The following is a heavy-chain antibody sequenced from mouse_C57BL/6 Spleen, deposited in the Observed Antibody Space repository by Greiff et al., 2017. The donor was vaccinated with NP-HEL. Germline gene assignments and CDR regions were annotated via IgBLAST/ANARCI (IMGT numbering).Heavy chain of an antibody. Sequence: EVKVVESEGGLVQPGSSMKLSCTASGFTFSDYYMAWVRQVPEKGLEWVANINYDGSSTYYLDSLKSRFIISRDNAKNILYLQMSSLKSEDTATYYCARDGDGYLWYFDVWGTGTTVTVSS. D-gene: IGHD2-3*01. V-gene: IGHV5-16*01. CDR2: INYDGSST. CDR3: ARDGDGYLWYFDV. CDR1: GFTFSDYY. J-gene: IGHJ1*03.